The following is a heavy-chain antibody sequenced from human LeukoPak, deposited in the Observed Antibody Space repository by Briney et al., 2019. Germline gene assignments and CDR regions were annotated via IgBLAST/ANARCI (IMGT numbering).Heavy chain of an antibody. Sequence: PGGSLRLSCAASGVXLRNYAITWIRQAPGKGLQWVSVISGDGESTYYADSVRGRFTISRDNSKNTMYLQMNNLRAEDTAIYYCAKDRDCSSTGCYVFANWGQGTLVTVSS. CDR1: GVXLRNYA. CDR3: AKDRDCSSTGCYVFAN. J-gene: IGHJ4*02. V-gene: IGHV3-23*01. CDR2: ISGDGEST. D-gene: IGHD2-2*01.